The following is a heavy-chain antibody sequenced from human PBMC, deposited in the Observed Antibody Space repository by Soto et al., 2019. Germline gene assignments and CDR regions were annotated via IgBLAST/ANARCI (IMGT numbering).Heavy chain of an antibody. Sequence: PGGSLRLSCAASGFTFSSYSMNWVRQAPGKGLEWVSYISSSSSTIYYADSVKGRFTISRDNAKNSLYLQMNSLRDEDTAVYYCASLLDLEWLSPGFDFDYWGQGTLVTVSS. J-gene: IGHJ4*02. V-gene: IGHV3-48*02. CDR3: ASLLDLEWLSPGFDFDY. D-gene: IGHD3-3*01. CDR1: GFTFSSYS. CDR2: ISSSSSTI.